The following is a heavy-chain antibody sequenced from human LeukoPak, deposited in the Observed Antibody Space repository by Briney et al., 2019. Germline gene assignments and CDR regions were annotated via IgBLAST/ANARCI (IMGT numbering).Heavy chain of an antibody. Sequence: SETLSLTCTVSGGSISSYYWSWIRQPPGKGLEWIGYIYYSGSTNYNPSLKSRVTISVDTSKNQFSLKLSSVTAADTAVYYCARVEPLGEYYDSSGYSLTTINYFDYWGQGTLVTVSS. CDR1: GGSISSYY. V-gene: IGHV4-59*01. D-gene: IGHD3-22*01. CDR3: ARVEPLGEYYDSSGYSLTTINYFDY. J-gene: IGHJ4*02. CDR2: IYYSGST.